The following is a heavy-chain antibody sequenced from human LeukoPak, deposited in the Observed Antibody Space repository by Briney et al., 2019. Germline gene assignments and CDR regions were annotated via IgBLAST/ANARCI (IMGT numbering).Heavy chain of an antibody. CDR2: IYYSGTT. J-gene: IGHJ3*02. V-gene: IGHV4-39*01. Sequence: SETLSLTCNVSGGSISSFTYYWGWIRQPPGKGLEWIGTIYYSGTTYYSPSLKSRVTISVDTSKNHFSLRLSSVTAADTAAYYCTRHFADYYYDSGASIRGHTFDIWGQGTMVTVSS. CDR3: TRHFADYYYDSGASIRGHTFDI. D-gene: IGHD3-22*01. CDR1: GGSISSFTYY.